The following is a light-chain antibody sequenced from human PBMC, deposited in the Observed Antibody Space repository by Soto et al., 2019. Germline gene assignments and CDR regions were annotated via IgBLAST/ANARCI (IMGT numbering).Light chain of an antibody. J-gene: IGKJ5*01. V-gene: IGKV3D-20*02. CDR3: QQRSNWPSIT. CDR1: QTVRNNY. Sequence: FVLTHSPGTLSLSPGERATLSCRASQTVRNNYLAWYQQKPGQAPRLLIYDASSRATGIPDRFSGGGSGTDFTLTISSLEPEDFAVYYCQQRSNWPSITFGQGTRLEIK. CDR2: DAS.